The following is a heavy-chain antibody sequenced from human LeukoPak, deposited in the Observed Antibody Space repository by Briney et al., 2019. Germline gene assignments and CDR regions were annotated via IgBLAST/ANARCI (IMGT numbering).Heavy chain of an antibody. D-gene: IGHD3-22*01. Sequence: GSLRLSCVASGFTFRDYYMSWVRQAPGKGLVWVSRINSDGTTTIYADSVRGRFTISRDNAKNTLYLQMNSLRAEDTAVYYCATSGYYFSNFDYWGQGILVTVSS. CDR3: ATSGYYFSNFDY. J-gene: IGHJ4*02. CDR1: GFTFRDYY. V-gene: IGHV3-74*01. CDR2: INSDGTTT.